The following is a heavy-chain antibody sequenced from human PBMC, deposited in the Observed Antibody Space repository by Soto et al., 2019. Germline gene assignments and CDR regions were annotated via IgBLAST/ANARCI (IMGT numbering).Heavy chain of an antibody. CDR1: DASISSTDW. D-gene: IGHD2-21*01. V-gene: IGHV4-4*02. CDR3: ARGHTYSWHY. J-gene: IGHJ4*02. Sequence: LSLTFTVSDASISSTDWWWSWVRQPPGKGLEWIGEIYLHGTTKYSPSLESRVTVSADTSNNQFSLRLSSVTAADMAVYYCARGHTYSWHYWSQGTLVTVSS. CDR2: IYLHGTT.